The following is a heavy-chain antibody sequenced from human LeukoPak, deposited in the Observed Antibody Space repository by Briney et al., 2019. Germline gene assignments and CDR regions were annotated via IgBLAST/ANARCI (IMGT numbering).Heavy chain of an antibody. CDR2: IYYSGST. Sequence: ASETLSLTCTVSGGSVSSGSYYWNWIRQPPGKGLEWIGYIYYSGSTNYNASLKSRVTLSVDTSKNQFSLKLTSVTSADTAVYYCARGEFPSDLEFWGQGALITVSS. V-gene: IGHV4-61*01. D-gene: IGHD3-10*01. CDR1: GGSVSSGSYY. J-gene: IGHJ4*02. CDR3: ARGEFPSDLEF.